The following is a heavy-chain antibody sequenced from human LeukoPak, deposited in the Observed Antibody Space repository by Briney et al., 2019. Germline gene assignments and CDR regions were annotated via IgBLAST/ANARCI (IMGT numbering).Heavy chain of an antibody. CDR3: ARLNDFWSGYDY. D-gene: IGHD3-3*01. J-gene: IGHJ4*02. CDR1: GGSISSYY. CDR2: IYYSGST. V-gene: IGHV4-59*08. Sequence: SETLSLTCTVSGGSISSYYWSWIRQPPGKGPEWIGYIYYSGSTNYNPSLKSRVTISVDTSKNQFSLKLSSVTAADTAVYYCARLNDFWSGYDYWGQGTLVTVSS.